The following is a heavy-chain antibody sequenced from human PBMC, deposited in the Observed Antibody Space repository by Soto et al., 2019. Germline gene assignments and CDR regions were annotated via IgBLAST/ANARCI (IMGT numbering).Heavy chain of an antibody. D-gene: IGHD2-15*01. V-gene: IGHV1-3*01. J-gene: IGHJ4*02. Sequence: QVQLVQYGAEVKKPGASVKVSCKASGYTFTSYAMHWVRQAPGQRLEWMGWINAGNGNTKYSQKFQGRVTITRDTSASTAYMELSSLRSEDTAVYYFARDTYGGNRFDYWGQGTLVTVSS. CDR2: INAGNGNT. CDR3: ARDTYGGNRFDY. CDR1: GYTFTSYA.